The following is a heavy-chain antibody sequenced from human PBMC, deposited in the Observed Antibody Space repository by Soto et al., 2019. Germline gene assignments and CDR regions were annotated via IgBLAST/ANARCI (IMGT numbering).Heavy chain of an antibody. CDR3: ARVHLWFGDLKFDY. CDR1: GGAISSSSYY. J-gene: IGHJ4*02. D-gene: IGHD3-10*01. V-gene: IGHV4-39*01. Sequence: SETLSLTCTVSGGAISSSSYYWGWIRQPPGKGLEWIGTIYYSGRTYYNPSLKSRVTISVDTSKNQFSLKLSSVTAADTAVYYCARVHLWFGDLKFDYWGQGTLVTVSS. CDR2: IYYSGRT.